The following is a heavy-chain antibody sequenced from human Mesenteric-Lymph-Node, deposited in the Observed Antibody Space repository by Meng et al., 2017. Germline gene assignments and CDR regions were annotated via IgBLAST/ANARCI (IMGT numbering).Heavy chain of an antibody. V-gene: IGHV3-53*01. D-gene: IGHD3-10*01. J-gene: IGHJ4*02. CDR1: GFTVSSNY. CDR3: ATNRWGVIMVREALEPHS. CDR2: VSGGGDRT. Sequence: GGSLRLSCAASGFTVSSNYMSWVRQGPGKGLEWVSSVSGGGDRTYYADSVKGRFTISRDNSKNTLSLQIHSLRDEDTGVYYWATNRWGVIMVREALEPHSWGQGTVVTVSS.